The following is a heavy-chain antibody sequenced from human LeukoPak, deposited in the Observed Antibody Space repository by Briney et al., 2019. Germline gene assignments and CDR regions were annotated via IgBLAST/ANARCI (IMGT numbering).Heavy chain of an antibody. CDR3: ARDSYSNYSYYHYYMDV. CDR1: GGSISSYY. CDR2: IYTSGST. V-gene: IGHV4-4*07. D-gene: IGHD4-11*01. J-gene: IGHJ6*03. Sequence: SETLSLTCTVSGGSISSYYWSWIRQPAGKGLEWIGRIYTSGSTNYNPSLKSRVTMSVDTSKNQFSLKLSSVTAADTAVYYCARDSYSNYSYYHYYMDVWGKGTTVTVSS.